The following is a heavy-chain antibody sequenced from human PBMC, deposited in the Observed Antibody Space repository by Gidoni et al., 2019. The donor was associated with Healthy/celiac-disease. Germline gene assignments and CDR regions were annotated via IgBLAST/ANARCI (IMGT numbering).Heavy chain of an antibody. Sequence: QVQLQESRSGLVKPSGPLSPTCAVSGGSIISSNWWSLVRQPPGKGLEWIGEIYHSGGTNYNPSLKSRITKSVDKSKNQFSLKLSSVTAADAAVYYCAKEVGPDYYYYFMDVWGKGTTVTVS. J-gene: IGHJ6*03. CDR3: AKEVGPDYYYYFMDV. V-gene: IGHV4-4*02. D-gene: IGHD3-16*01. CDR2: IYHSGGT. CDR1: GGSIISSNW.